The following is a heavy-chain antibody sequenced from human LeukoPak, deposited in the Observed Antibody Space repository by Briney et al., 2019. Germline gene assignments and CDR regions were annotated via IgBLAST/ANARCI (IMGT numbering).Heavy chain of an antibody. Sequence: TSVKVSCKVSGYTLTELSMHWVRQAPGKGLEWMGGFDPEDGETIYAQKFQGRVTMTEDTSTDTAYMELSSLRSEDTAVYYCARGSQGEDGYNLYAFDIWGQGTMVTVSS. CDR1: GYTLTELS. CDR2: FDPEDGET. V-gene: IGHV1-24*01. J-gene: IGHJ3*02. CDR3: ARGSQGEDGYNLYAFDI. D-gene: IGHD5-24*01.